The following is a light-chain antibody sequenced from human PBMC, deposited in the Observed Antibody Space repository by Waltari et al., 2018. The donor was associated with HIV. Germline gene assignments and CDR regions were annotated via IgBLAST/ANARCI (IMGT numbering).Light chain of an antibody. CDR3: QTWGTGIQV. Sequence: QLALTQSPSASASVGASVTLTCTLSSGHSNYDIAWHQQPPEKGPRYLMKLNSDGSHSKGDGIPDRFSGSSSGAERYLTISSLQSDDEADYYCQTWGTGIQVFGGGTTLTVL. J-gene: IGLJ3*02. CDR2: LNSDGSH. CDR1: SGHSNYD. V-gene: IGLV4-69*01.